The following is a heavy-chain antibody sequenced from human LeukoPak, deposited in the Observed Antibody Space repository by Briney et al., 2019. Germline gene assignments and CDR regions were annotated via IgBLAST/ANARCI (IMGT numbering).Heavy chain of an antibody. Sequence: GASVKVSCKASGYTFTSYYMHWVRQAPGQGLEWMGIINPSGGSTSYAQKFQGRVTMTRDTSTSTVYMELSSLRSEDTAVYYCARDVSAAAGPYWYFDLWGRGILVTVSS. D-gene: IGHD6-25*01. CDR2: INPSGGST. CDR3: ARDVSAAAGPYWYFDL. CDR1: GYTFTSYY. J-gene: IGHJ2*01. V-gene: IGHV1-46*01.